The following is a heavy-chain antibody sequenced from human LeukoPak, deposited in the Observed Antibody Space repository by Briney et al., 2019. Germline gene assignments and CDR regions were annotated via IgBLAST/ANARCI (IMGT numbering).Heavy chain of an antibody. CDR2: IYYSGST. D-gene: IGHD3-22*01. V-gene: IGHV4-59*01. Sequence: SETLSLTCTVSGGSISSYYWSWIRQPPGKGLEWIGYIYYSGSTNYNPSLKSRVTISVDTSKNQFSLRLSSVTAADTAVYYCARVTGYMIEDYFDYWGQGTLSPSPQ. J-gene: IGHJ4*02. CDR3: ARVTGYMIEDYFDY. CDR1: GGSISSYY.